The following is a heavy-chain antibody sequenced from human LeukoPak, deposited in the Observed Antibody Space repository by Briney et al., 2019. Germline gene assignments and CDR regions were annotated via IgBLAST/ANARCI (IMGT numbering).Heavy chain of an antibody. CDR3: ARHNKDWEYYFDY. CDR2: IYYSGST. CDR1: GGSISSSSYY. J-gene: IGHJ4*02. D-gene: IGHD3/OR15-3a*01. Sequence: SETLSLTCTVSGGSISSSSYYWGWIRQPPGKGLEWIGSIYYSGSTYYNPSLKSRVTISVDTSKNQFSLKLSSVTAADTAVYYCARHNKDWEYYFDYWGQGTLVTVSS. V-gene: IGHV4-39*01.